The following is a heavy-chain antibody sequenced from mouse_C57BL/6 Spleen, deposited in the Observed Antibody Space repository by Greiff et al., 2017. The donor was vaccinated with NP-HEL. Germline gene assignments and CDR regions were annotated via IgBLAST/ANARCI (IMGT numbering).Heavy chain of an antibody. CDR3: YGSSTRYFDV. Sequence: EVKLEESGPVLVKPGASVKMSCKASGYTFTDYYMNWVKQSHGKSLEWIGVINPYNGGTSYNQKFKGKATLTVDKSSSTAYMELNSLTSEDSAVYYCYGSSTRYFDVWGTGTTVTVSS. J-gene: IGHJ1*03. CDR2: INPYNGGT. CDR1: GYTFTDYY. V-gene: IGHV1-19*01. D-gene: IGHD1-1*01.